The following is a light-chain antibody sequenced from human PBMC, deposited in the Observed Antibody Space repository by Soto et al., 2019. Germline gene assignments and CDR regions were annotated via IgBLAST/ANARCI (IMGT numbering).Light chain of an antibody. CDR1: QSVTSDY. Sequence: DIELTQSPGTLSLSPGESAALSCRASQSVTSDYLVWYRQKPGQAPRLLIYAVSSRAAGIPDRFSGSGSGTDFTLTITRLEPEDSAVYYCQQHSSSPWTFGQGTRVEV. J-gene: IGKJ1*01. V-gene: IGKV3-20*01. CDR2: AVS. CDR3: QQHSSSPWT.